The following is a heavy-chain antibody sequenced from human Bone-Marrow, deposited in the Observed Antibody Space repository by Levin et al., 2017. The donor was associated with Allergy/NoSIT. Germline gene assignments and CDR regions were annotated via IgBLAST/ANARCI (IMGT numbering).Heavy chain of an antibody. V-gene: IGHV4-4*02. CDR1: GDSISSSNW. J-gene: IGHJ3*02. Sequence: SETLSLTCAVSGDSISSSNWWSWVRQPPGKGLEWIGEIYQSGNTSYNPSLKSRATISVDKSKNQFSLKLISVTAADTAVYYCATCGDDCLDVFGIWGQGTMVTVSS. CDR3: ATCGDDCLDVFGI. D-gene: IGHD2-21*02. CDR2: IYQSGNT.